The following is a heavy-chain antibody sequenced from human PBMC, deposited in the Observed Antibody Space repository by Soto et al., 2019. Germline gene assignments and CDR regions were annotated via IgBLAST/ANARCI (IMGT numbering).Heavy chain of an antibody. Sequence: ASVKVSCKASGYTFTSYGISWVRQAPGQGLEWMGWIGAYNGNTNYAQKLQGRVTMTTDTSTSTAYMELRSLRSDDTAVYYCARDWQLLLLGYFDYWGQGTLVTVSS. CDR1: GYTFTSYG. D-gene: IGHD2-15*01. J-gene: IGHJ4*02. CDR3: ARDWQLLLLGYFDY. CDR2: IGAYNGNT. V-gene: IGHV1-18*04.